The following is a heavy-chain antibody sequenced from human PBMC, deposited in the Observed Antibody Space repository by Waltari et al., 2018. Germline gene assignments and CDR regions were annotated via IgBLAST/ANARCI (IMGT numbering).Heavy chain of an antibody. CDR1: GFTFSSYV. Sequence: EVQLLESGGGLIQPGGSLRLSCAASGFTFSSYVMSLVRQAPGKGLEWVSAISGSGGTTYYADSVKGRFTISRDNSKNTVYLQMNSLRAEDTAVYYCAKDRTGPYSITALDSWGQGTLVTVSS. J-gene: IGHJ4*02. V-gene: IGHV3-23*01. CDR3: AKDRTGPYSITALDS. D-gene: IGHD4-4*01. CDR2: ISGSGGTT.